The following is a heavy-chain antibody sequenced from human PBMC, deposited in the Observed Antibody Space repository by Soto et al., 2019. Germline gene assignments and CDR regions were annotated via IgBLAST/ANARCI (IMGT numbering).Heavy chain of an antibody. J-gene: IGHJ4*02. CDR3: ARDTHYYDSSGYYWPHFDY. CDR2: ISSSSSTI. Sequence: GGSLRLSCAASGFTFSSYSMNWVRQAPGKGLEWVSYISSSSSTIYYADSVKGRFTISRDNAKNSLYLQMNSLGDEDTAVYYCARDTHYYDSSGYYWPHFDYWGQGTLVTVSS. D-gene: IGHD3-22*01. CDR1: GFTFSSYS. V-gene: IGHV3-48*02.